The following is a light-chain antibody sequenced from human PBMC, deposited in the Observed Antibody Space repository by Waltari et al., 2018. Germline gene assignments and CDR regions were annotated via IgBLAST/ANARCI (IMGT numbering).Light chain of an antibody. CDR3: CSYVGSHTFVV. V-gene: IGLV2-11*01. CDR2: DVN. Sequence: QSALTQPRSVSGSPGQSVTISCTGTISDVGGYNFVSWSQQHPGKAPQLMIYDVNKRPSGVPVRFSGSKSGNTASLSSSGLQAEDEAHYYFCSYVGSHTFVVFGGGTKVTVL. J-gene: IGLJ2*01. CDR1: ISDVGGYNF.